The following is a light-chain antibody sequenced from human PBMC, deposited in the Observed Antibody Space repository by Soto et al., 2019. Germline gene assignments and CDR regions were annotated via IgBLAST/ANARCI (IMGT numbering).Light chain of an antibody. CDR1: SPNIGSTYD. J-gene: IGLJ1*01. V-gene: IGLV1-40*01. CDR2: GNS. CDR3: QSYDGGLSAHYV. Sequence: QAVVTQPPSVSGAPGQRVTISCTGSSPNIGSTYDVQWYQQLPGTAPKLLIYGNSNRPSGVPDRFSGSKSGTSASLAITGLQADDEADYYCQSYDGGLSAHYVLGTGTKLTVL.